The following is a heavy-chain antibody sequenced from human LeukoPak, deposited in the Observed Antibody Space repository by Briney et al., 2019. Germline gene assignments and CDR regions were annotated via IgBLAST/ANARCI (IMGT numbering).Heavy chain of an antibody. J-gene: IGHJ3*02. CDR2: ISWNSGSI. CDR1: GFSFDVYA. Sequence: PGRCLRLSCAASGFSFDVYAMHWVRQAPGKGLEWVSGISWNSGSIGYADSVKGRFTISRDNAKNTLDLQLSSLGAEDTAVYYCARGGRNHGFDIWGQGTTVTVSS. V-gene: IGHV3-9*01. D-gene: IGHD3-16*01. CDR3: ARGGRNHGFDI.